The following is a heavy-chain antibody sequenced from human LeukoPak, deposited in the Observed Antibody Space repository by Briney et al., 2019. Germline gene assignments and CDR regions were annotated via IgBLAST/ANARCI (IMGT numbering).Heavy chain of an antibody. D-gene: IGHD1-26*01. CDR3: ARSRDGVGKREFDY. CDR1: GFTFSSYG. J-gene: IGHJ4*02. V-gene: IGHV3-33*01. Sequence: GGSLRLSCAASGFTFSSYGMHWVRQAPGKGLEWVAVIWYDGSNKYYADSVKGRFTISRDNSKNTLYLQMNSLRAEDTAVYYCARSRDGVGKREFDYWGQGTLVTVSS. CDR2: IWYDGSNK.